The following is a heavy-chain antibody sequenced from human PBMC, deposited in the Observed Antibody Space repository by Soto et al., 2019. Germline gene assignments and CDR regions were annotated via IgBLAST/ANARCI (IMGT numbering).Heavy chain of an antibody. J-gene: IGHJ5*02. CDR2: IYYSGST. D-gene: IGHD2-2*01. V-gene: IGHV4-39*01. Sequence: QLQLQESGPGLVKPSETLSLTCTVSGGSISSSSYYWGWIRQPPGKGLEWIGSIYYSGSTYYNPSLKSRVTISVDTSKNQCSLKLSSVTAADTAVYYCARHRGYCSSTSCYGYWFDPWGQGTLVTVSS. CDR1: GGSISSSSYY. CDR3: ARHRGYCSSTSCYGYWFDP.